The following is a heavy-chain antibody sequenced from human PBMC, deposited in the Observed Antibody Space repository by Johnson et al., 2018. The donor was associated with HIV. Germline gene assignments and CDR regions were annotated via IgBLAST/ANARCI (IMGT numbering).Heavy chain of an antibody. CDR1: GFTFSSYG. D-gene: IGHD1-26*01. CDR2: IRYDGSNT. J-gene: IGHJ3*02. Sequence: QVQLVESGGGVVQPGGSLRLSCAASGFTFSSYGMHWVRQTPGKGLEWVAFIRYDGSNTYYADSVKGRFTISRDNSKNTLYLQMNSLRAEDTAVYYCANGGSYSAADDAFDIWGQGTMVTVSS. V-gene: IGHV3-30*02. CDR3: ANGGSYSAADDAFDI.